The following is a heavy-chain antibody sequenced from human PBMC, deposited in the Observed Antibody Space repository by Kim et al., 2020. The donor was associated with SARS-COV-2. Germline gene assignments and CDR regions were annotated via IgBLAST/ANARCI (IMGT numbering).Heavy chain of an antibody. CDR2: IYYSGST. D-gene: IGHD4-17*01. V-gene: IGHV4-59*13. J-gene: IGHJ6*02. Sequence: SETLSLTCTVSGGSISSYYWSWIRQPPGKGLEWIGYIYYSGSTNYNPSLKSRVTISVDTSKNQFSLKLSSVTAADTAVYYCARTGDYLRGYGMDVWGQGTTVTVSS. CDR1: GGSISSYY. CDR3: ARTGDYLRGYGMDV.